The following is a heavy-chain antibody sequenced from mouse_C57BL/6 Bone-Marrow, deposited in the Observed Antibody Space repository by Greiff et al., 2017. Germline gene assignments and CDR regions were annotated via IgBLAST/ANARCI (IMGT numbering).Heavy chain of an antibody. CDR2: IDPDTGGT. D-gene: IGHD1-1*01. CDR1: GYTFTDYE. J-gene: IGHJ4*01. V-gene: IGHV1-15*01. Sequence: QVQLQQSGAELVRPGASVTLSCKASGYTFTDYEMHWVKQTPVHGLEWIGAIDPDTGGTAYNQKFKGKAILTADKSSSTAYMELRSLTSEDSAVYYCTRGGYYGSSSYYAMDCWGQGTSVTVSA. CDR3: TRGGYYGSSSYYAMDC.